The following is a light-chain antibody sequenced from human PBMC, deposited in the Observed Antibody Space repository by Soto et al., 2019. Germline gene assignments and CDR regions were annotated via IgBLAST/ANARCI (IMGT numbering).Light chain of an antibody. Sequence: QSVLTQPPSASGTPGQRVTISCSGRSSNIGTNTVHWYQQLPGTAPKLLIYSDNQRPSGVPDRFSGSKSGTSASLAISGLQSEDEADYYCAAWDDSLNGWVFCGGTKVTVL. CDR3: AAWDDSLNGWV. J-gene: IGLJ3*02. V-gene: IGLV1-44*01. CDR1: SSNIGTNT. CDR2: SDN.